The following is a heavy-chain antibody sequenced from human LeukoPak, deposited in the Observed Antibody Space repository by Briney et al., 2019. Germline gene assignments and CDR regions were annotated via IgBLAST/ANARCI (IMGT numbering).Heavy chain of an antibody. J-gene: IGHJ4*02. Sequence: SETLSLTCAVYGGSFSGYYWSWIRQPPGKGLEWIGEINHSGSTNYNPSLKSRVTISVDTSKNQFSLKLSSVTAADTAVYYCARDLDPRAAAGTRKFDYWGQGTLVTVSS. CDR2: INHSGST. V-gene: IGHV4-34*01. CDR3: ARDLDPRAAAGTRKFDY. CDR1: GGSFSGYY. D-gene: IGHD6-13*01.